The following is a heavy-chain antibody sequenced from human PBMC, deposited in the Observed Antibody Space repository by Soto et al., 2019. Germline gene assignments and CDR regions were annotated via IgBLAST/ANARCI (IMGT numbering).Heavy chain of an antibody. CDR2: ISSGSSTI. CDR1: GFPFSSYS. Sequence: VGSLRLSCSASGFPFSSYSMNWVRQAPGKGLEWVSYISSGSSTIYYADSVKGRFTISRDNAKNSLYLQMNSLRAEDTAVYYCAREAPDAFDIWGQGTMVTVSS. V-gene: IGHV3-48*01. J-gene: IGHJ3*02. CDR3: AREAPDAFDI.